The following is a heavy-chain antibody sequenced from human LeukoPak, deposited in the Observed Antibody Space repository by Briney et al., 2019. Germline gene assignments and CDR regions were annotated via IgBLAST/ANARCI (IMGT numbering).Heavy chain of an antibody. V-gene: IGHV4-59*01. CDR2: IYYSGST. CDR3: ARGRYRELGDYFDY. CDR1: GGSISSYY. J-gene: IGHJ4*02. D-gene: IGHD1-26*01. Sequence: SETLSLTCTVSGGSISSYYWGWIRQPPGKGLEWIGYIYYSGSTNYNPSLKSRVTISVDTSKNQFSLKLSSVTAADTAVYYCARGRYRELGDYFDYWGQGTLVTVSS.